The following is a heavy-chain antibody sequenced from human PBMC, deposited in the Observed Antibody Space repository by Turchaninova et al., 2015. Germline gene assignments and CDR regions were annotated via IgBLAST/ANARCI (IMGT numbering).Heavy chain of an antibody. J-gene: IGHJ4*02. Sequence: EVQLVESGGGLVHPGGSLRLSCAASGFTFRQYSMYWVRQAPGKGLELLSYISSISSTIRYADSVKGRFTITRDNAKNSQYLQMNSMRAEDTAGYYCAKTMYDSSSCDYWGQGTLVTVSS. V-gene: IGHV3-48*04. CDR3: AKTMYDSSSCDY. D-gene: IGHD3-22*01. CDR1: GFTFRQYS. CDR2: ISSISSTI.